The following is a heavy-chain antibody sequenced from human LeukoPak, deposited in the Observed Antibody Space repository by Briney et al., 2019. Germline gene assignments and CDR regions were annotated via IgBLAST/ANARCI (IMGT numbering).Heavy chain of an antibody. D-gene: IGHD6-13*01. Sequence: GGSLRLSCAASGFIFSSYSMNWVRQAPGKGLEWVSSISSSTNYIYYADSVKGRFTISRDNAKNSLYLQMNSLRAEDTAVYYCARGSLRQQLWPEASWGQGTLVTVSS. CDR3: ARGSLRQQLWPEAS. CDR1: GFIFSSYS. V-gene: IGHV3-21*01. J-gene: IGHJ5*02. CDR2: ISSSTNYI.